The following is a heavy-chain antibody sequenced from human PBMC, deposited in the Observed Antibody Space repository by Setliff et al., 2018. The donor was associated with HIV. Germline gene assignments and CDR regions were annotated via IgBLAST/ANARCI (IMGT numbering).Heavy chain of an antibody. J-gene: IGHJ4*03. CDR1: HSSVSEYY. CDR3: AREDPNTYRPFDY. Sequence: PSETLSLTCNVSHSSVSEYYWSWIRQSPGKGLEWIGYVQQGGATKYNPAFQSRVTISLETSKNQVFLSLASVTAADTAVYFCAREDPNTYRPFDYWGQGSLVTVSS. CDR2: VQQGGAT. V-gene: IGHV4-59*02.